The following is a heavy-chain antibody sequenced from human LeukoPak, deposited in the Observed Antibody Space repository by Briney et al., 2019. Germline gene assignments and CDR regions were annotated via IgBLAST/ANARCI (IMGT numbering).Heavy chain of an antibody. CDR3: AXQXXXXXXXWXXX. Sequence: SETLSLTCAVSGYSISSGYYWGWIRQPPGKGLEWIGSIYHSGSTYYNPSLKSRVTISVDTSKNQFSLKLSSVTAADTAVYYCAXQXXXXXXXWXXXXXXGT. V-gene: IGHV4-38-2*01. J-gene: IGHJ5*02. CDR2: IYHSGST. CDR1: GYSISSGYY.